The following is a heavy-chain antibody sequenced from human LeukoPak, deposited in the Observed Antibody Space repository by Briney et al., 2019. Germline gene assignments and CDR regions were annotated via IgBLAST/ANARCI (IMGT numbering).Heavy chain of an antibody. CDR1: GFSFSNHY. D-gene: IGHD6-19*01. CDR2: INEDGSNK. Sequence: PGGSLRLSCTASGFSFSNHYMRWIRQAPGKGLECVANINEDGSNKWHLGSVKGRFTVSRDNARNSLYLQMNSLRVEDTAVYYCTRVIVAVPGYFDYFDFWGQGVLVTVSS. CDR3: TRVIVAVPGYFDYFDF. J-gene: IGHJ4*02. V-gene: IGHV3-7*01.